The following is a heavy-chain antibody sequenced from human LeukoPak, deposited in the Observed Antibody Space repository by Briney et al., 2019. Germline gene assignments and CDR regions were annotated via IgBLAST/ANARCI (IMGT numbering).Heavy chain of an antibody. CDR2: INPNTGGT. CDR3: ARVGYCSRGVCYNYDY. J-gene: IGHJ4*02. D-gene: IGHD2-8*01. CDR1: GYTFTSYA. V-gene: IGHV1-2*02. Sequence: ASVKVSCKASGYTFTSYAMNWVRQAPGQGFEWMGWINPNTGGTNYAQKFKGRVLMTRDTSISTAYLELSSLKSDDTAVYYCARVGYCSRGVCYNYDYWGQGTQVTVSS.